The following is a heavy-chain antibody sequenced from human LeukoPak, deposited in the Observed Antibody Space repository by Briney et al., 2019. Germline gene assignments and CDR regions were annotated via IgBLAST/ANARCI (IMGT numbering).Heavy chain of an antibody. V-gene: IGHV1-69*13. Sequence: SVKVSCKASGGTFSSYAISWVRQAPGQGLEWMGGIIPIFGTANYAQKFQGRVTITADESTSTAYMELSSLRSEDTAVYYCARVLYSSSDKYYFDYWGQGTLVTVSS. CDR2: IIPIFGTA. CDR1: GGTFSSYA. J-gene: IGHJ4*02. CDR3: ARVLYSSSDKYYFDY. D-gene: IGHD6-6*01.